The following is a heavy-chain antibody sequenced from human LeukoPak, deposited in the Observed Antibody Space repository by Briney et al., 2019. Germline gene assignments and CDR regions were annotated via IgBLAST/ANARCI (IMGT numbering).Heavy chain of an antibody. J-gene: IGHJ6*02. CDR1: GFTFSSYW. D-gene: IGHD2-2*01. Sequence: GGSLRLSCAASGFTFSSYWMSWVRQAPGKGLEWVANIKQDGSEKYYVDSVKGRFTISRDNAKNSLYLQMNSLRAEDTAVYYCARGDKVSAAPLPYYYYYGMDVWGQGTTVTVSS. CDR3: ARGDKVSAAPLPYYYYYGMDV. CDR2: IKQDGSEK. V-gene: IGHV3-7*03.